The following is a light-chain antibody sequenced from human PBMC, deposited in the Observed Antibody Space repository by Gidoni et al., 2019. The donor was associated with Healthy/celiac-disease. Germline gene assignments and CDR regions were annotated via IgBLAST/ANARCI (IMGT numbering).Light chain of an antibody. CDR1: KLGDKY. Sequence: SYELTQPPSVSVSPGQPASITCSGDKLGDKYACWYQQKPGQAPVLVMYQDNMRPSGIPERFSGSNSGNTATLTISGTQAMDEADYYCQAWDSSTVVFGGGTKLTVL. J-gene: IGLJ2*01. CDR2: QDN. CDR3: QAWDSSTVV. V-gene: IGLV3-1*01.